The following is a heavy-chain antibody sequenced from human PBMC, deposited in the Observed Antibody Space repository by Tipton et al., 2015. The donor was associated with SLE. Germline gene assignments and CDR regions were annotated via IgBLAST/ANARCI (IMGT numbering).Heavy chain of an antibody. CDR3: ARAIYSNYVGYYFDY. CDR1: GFTFSSYW. Sequence: EASGFTFSSYWMHWVRQAPGKGLVWVSRINSDGSSTSYADSVKGRFTISRDNSKNTLYLQMNSLRAEDTAVYYCARAIYSNYVGYYFDYWGQGTLVTVSS. V-gene: IGHV3-74*01. J-gene: IGHJ4*02. CDR2: INSDGSST. D-gene: IGHD4-11*01.